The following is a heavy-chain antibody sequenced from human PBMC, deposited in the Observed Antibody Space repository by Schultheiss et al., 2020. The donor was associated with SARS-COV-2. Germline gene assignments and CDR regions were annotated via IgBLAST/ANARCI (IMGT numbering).Heavy chain of an antibody. CDR1: GYSISSGYY. CDR3: ATEVRHITRFPPAPRPNRFDP. J-gene: IGHJ5*02. D-gene: IGHD3-9*01. CDR2: IYYSGST. Sequence: SETLSLTCAVSGYSISSGYYWGWIRQPPGKGLEWIGYIYYSGSTYYNPSLKRRVTIPLDTSKNQFSLKLSSVTAADTAVYYCATEVRHITRFPPAPRPNRFDPWGQGALVTVAS. V-gene: IGHV4-38-2*02.